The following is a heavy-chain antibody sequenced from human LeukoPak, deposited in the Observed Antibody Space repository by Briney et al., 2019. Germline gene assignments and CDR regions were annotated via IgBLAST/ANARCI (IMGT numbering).Heavy chain of an antibody. CDR2: IYSGTT. CDR3: ARDQLGAVLYFDY. V-gene: IGHV3-53*01. Sequence: GGSLRLSRTVPGLTVSSNSMSWVRQAPGKGLEWVSFIYSGTTHYSGSVKGRFTISRDNSKNTLYLQMNSLRAEDTAVYYCARDQLGAVLYFDYWGQGTLVTVSS. CDR1: GLTVSSNS. J-gene: IGHJ4*02. D-gene: IGHD1-1*01.